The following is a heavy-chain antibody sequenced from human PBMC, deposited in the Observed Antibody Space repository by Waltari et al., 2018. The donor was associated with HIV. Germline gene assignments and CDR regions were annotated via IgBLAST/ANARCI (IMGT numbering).Heavy chain of an antibody. Sequence: QVQLVQSGAEVRKPGASVKVSCKASGYTFTRYFMHWVRQAPGQGPEWMGRVNTGFEYDTKDSQKVHGRVTMTTDTSTSTAYLELRSLTSDDTAVYYCAREAFVKPFQYWGQGSLVVISS. CDR1: GYTFTRYF. CDR3: AREAFVKPFQY. V-gene: IGHV1-46*01. J-gene: IGHJ1*01. CDR2: VNTGFEYDT.